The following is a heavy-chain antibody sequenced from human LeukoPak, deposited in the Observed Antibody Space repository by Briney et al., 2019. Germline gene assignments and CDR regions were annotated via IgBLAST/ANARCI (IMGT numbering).Heavy chain of an antibody. J-gene: IGHJ3*02. V-gene: IGHV1-2*06. Sequence: ASVKVSCKASGYTFTSYYMHWVRQAPGQGLEWMGRINPNSGGTNFAQKFQGRVTMTRDTSITTAYMEVSRLRSDDTAVYYCAREWGADAFDIWGQGTMVTVSS. CDR2: INPNSGGT. CDR3: AREWGADAFDI. D-gene: IGHD3-16*01. CDR1: GYTFTSYY.